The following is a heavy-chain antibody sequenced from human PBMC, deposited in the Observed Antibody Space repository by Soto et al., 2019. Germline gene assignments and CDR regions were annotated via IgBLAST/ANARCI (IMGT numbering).Heavy chain of an antibody. J-gene: IGHJ4*02. CDR1: GFTFSSYW. D-gene: IGHD6-19*01. Sequence: EVQLVESGGGLVQPGGSLRLSCAASGFTFSSYWMSWVRLAPGKGLEWVANIRQDGSDKYYVDSVKGRFTISRDNSKNSLYLQMNSPRAEDTAIYYCASPQQWLGQRGDFDYWGQGTLVTVSS. V-gene: IGHV3-7*05. CDR3: ASPQQWLGQRGDFDY. CDR2: IRQDGSDK.